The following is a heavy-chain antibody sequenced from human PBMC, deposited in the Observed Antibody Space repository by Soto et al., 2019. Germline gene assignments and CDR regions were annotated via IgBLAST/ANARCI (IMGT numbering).Heavy chain of an antibody. D-gene: IGHD7-27*01. CDR2: LYYSGST. Sequence: QVQLQESGPGLVKPSETLSLTCTVSGGSISSYYWNWIRQPPGKGLEWIGYLYYSGSTNYNPSLKSRVTISVDTSKNPFSLKLSSVTAADTAVYYCARGWGGYFQHWDQGTLVTVSS. CDR1: GGSISSYY. V-gene: IGHV4-59*01. CDR3: ARGWGGYFQH. J-gene: IGHJ1*01.